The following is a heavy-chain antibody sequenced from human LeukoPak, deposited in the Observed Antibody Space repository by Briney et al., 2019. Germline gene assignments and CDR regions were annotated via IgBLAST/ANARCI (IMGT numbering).Heavy chain of an antibody. Sequence: PGGSLRLSCAASGFTFSSYWMSWVRQAPGKGLEWVANIKQDGSEKYYVDSVKGRFTISRDNAKNSLYLQMNSLRAEDTAVYYCARLRTSELRFSYYYYMDVWGKGTTVTVSS. CDR3: ARLRTSELRFSYYYYMDV. J-gene: IGHJ6*03. V-gene: IGHV3-7*01. D-gene: IGHD1-1*01. CDR2: IKQDGSEK. CDR1: GFTFSSYW.